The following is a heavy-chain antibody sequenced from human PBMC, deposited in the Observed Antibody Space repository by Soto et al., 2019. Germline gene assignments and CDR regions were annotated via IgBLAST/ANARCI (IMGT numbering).Heavy chain of an antibody. J-gene: IGHJ4*02. D-gene: IGHD6-6*01. CDR1: GADFSTHA. CDR3: ASILDSSVSSSAY. CDR2: VIPIFGAA. Sequence: SVKVSCKASGADFSTHAISWVRQAPGQGLEWMGGVIPIFGAANYAQNFQGRVTITADESTSTAYLQVTSLRSEDTALYYCASILDSSVSSSAYCGQGTMVTVYS. V-gene: IGHV1-69*13.